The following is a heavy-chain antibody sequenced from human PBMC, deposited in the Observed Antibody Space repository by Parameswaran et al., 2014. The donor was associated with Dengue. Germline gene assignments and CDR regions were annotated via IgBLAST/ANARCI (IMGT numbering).Heavy chain of an antibody. Sequence: VRQAPGKGLVWVSRINSDGSRTNYADSVKGRFTISRDNAENTVYLQMNSLRAEDSAVYYCARTPAGNWFDPWGQGTLVTVSS. V-gene: IGHV3-74*01. CDR2: INSDGSRT. CDR3: ARTPAGNWFDP. J-gene: IGHJ5*02. D-gene: IGHD2-2*01.